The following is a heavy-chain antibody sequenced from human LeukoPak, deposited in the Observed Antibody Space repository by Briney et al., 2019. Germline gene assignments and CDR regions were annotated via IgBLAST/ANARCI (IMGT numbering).Heavy chain of an antibody. D-gene: IGHD3-9*01. Sequence: SGGSLRLSCAASGFTFSSYGMHWVRQAPGKGLEWVAVISYDGSNKYYADSVKGRFTISRDNSKNTLYLQMNSLRAEDTAVYYCGRDPVIYYDILTGYLSWGQGTLVTVSS. CDR3: GRDPVIYYDILTGYLS. CDR2: ISYDGSNK. CDR1: GFTFSSYG. V-gene: IGHV3-30*03. J-gene: IGHJ4*02.